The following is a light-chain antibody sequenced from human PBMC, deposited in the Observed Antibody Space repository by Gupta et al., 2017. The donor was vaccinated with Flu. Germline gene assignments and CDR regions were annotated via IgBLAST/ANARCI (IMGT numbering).Light chain of an antibody. Sequence: SHELIQPSSVSVSPGQTANITCSGDALAKKYGRWIQQKPGQAPGLLIYRDSARPSGIPERFSGSTSGTTVTLTISGAQVEDEAYYYCYSAADNNLICGGGTKLTV. CDR2: RDS. CDR1: ALAKKY. J-gene: IGLJ2*01. CDR3: YSAADNNLI. V-gene: IGLV3-27*01.